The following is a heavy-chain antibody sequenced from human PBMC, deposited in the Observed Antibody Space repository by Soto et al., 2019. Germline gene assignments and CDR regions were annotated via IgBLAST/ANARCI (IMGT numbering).Heavy chain of an antibody. Sequence: QLQLQESGPGLVKPSETLSLSCSVSGRSINRSNYYWDWIRKPPGKGLEWIGTIYYNGNAYYNPSLKSGVTMSVDTYKNQFSLELISVTAADTAVYYCAGHFVAVVIKGWGYWGQGTLVTVSS. CDR2: IYYNGNA. CDR1: GRSINRSNYY. CDR3: AGHFVAVVIKGWGY. J-gene: IGHJ4*02. D-gene: IGHD3-22*01. V-gene: IGHV4-39*01.